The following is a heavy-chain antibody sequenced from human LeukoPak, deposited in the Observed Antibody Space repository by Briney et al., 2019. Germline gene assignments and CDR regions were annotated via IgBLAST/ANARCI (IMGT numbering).Heavy chain of an antibody. J-gene: IGHJ4*02. CDR1: GFTFSSYG. D-gene: IGHD3-16*01. CDR2: IRYDGSNK. CDR3: AKEPGEGGSAFDY. Sequence: GGSLRLSCAASGFTFSSYGMHWVRQAPGKGLEWVAFIRYDGSNKYYADSVRGRFTISRDNSKKTVYLQMSSLTIEDTAVYYCAKEPGEGGSAFDYWGQGTLVTVYS. V-gene: IGHV3-30*02.